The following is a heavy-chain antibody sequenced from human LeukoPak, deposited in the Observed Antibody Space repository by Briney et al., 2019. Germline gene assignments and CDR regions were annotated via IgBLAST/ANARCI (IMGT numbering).Heavy chain of an antibody. CDR2: ISSSSSTI. Sequence: QTGGSLRLSCAVSGLTFSSHSMNWVRQAPGKGLEWLSHISSSSSTIYYADPVKGRFTISRDNAKNSLYLQMNSLRAEDTAVYYCASWAGTATGFSGPFDYWGQGTLVTVSS. V-gene: IGHV3-48*01. CDR1: GLTFSSHS. J-gene: IGHJ4*02. D-gene: IGHD6-13*01. CDR3: ASWAGTATGFSGPFDY.